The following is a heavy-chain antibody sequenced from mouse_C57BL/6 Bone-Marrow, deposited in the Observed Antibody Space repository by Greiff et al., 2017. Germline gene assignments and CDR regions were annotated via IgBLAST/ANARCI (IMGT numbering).Heavy chain of an antibody. CDR3: ARSRGGVTYY. V-gene: IGHV1-80*01. Sequence: LVESGAELVKPGASVKISCKASGYAFSSYWMNWVKQRPGKGLEWIGQIYPGDGDTNYNGKFKGKATLTADKSSSTAYMQLSSLTSEDSAVYFCARSRGGVTYYWGQGTTLTVSS. J-gene: IGHJ2*01. CDR1: GYAFSSYW. D-gene: IGHD2-5*01. CDR2: IYPGDGDT.